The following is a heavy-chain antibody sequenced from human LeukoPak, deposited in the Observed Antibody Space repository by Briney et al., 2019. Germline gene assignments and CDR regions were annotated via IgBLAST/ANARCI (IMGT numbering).Heavy chain of an antibody. CDR1: GGTFISYA. J-gene: IGHJ3*02. D-gene: IGHD6-13*01. CDR3: ARDRWYSSSWYGPDAFDI. V-gene: IGHV1-69*05. CDR2: IIPIFGTA. Sequence: SVKVSCKASGGTFISYAISWVRQAPGQGLEWMGGIIPIFGTANYAQKFQGRVTITTDESTSTAYMELSSLRSEDTAVYYCARDRWYSSSWYGPDAFDIWGQGTMVTVSS.